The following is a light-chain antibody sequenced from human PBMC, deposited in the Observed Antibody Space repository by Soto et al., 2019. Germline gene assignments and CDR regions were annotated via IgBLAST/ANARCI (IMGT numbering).Light chain of an antibody. V-gene: IGKV1-5*03. J-gene: IGKJ5*01. CDR1: QSINSW. CDR2: RAS. CDR3: QQYEVYPIT. Sequence: DIQMTQSPSTLSASVGDRVTITCRASQSINSWLAWYQQKPGKAPKLLIHRASSLQSGVPSRFSGSGSGTYFTLTISSLQPDDFAAYYCQQYEVYPITFGQGTRLEI.